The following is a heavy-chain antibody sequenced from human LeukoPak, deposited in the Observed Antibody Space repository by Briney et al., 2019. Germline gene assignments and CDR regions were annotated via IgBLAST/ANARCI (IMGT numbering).Heavy chain of an antibody. CDR2: IKSDGKT. CDR3: ARAPSEVGGYYPEYFRH. D-gene: IGHD3-3*01. V-gene: IGHV3-74*01. CDR1: GFTFSRYW. J-gene: IGHJ1*01. Sequence: PAGSLRLSCAASGFTFSRYWMHWVRHPPGKGLVWVSRIKSDGKTNYADSVKGRFTISRDNAKNTVSLQMNSLRADDTGVYYCARAPSEVGGYYPEYFRHWGQGTLVTVSS.